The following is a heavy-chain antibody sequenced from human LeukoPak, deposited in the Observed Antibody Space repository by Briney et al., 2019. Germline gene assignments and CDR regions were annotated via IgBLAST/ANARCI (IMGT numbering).Heavy chain of an antibody. CDR1: GFTFSTYW. CDR3: TRDYRYSSDYYYYMDV. D-gene: IGHD6-19*01. Sequence: GGSLRLSCDASGFTFSTYWMTWVRQAPGKGLEWVGCIRSKTYGGTTEYAASVKGRFTISRDDSKSLAYLQMNSLKTEDTAVYYCTRDYRYSSDYYYYMDVWGKGTTVTVSS. CDR2: IRSKTYGGTT. V-gene: IGHV3-49*04. J-gene: IGHJ6*03.